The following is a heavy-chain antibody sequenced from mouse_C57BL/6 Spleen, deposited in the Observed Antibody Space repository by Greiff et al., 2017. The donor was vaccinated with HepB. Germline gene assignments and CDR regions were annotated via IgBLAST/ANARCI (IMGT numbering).Heavy chain of an antibody. D-gene: IGHD1-3*01. J-gene: IGHJ3*01. CDR2: ISYDGSN. CDR1: GYSITSGYY. CDR3: AREGSTLFAY. Sequence: EVQLQQSGPGLVKPSQSLSLTCSVTGYSITSGYYWNWIRQFPGNKLEWMGYISYDGSNNYNPSLKNRISITRDTSKNQFFLKLNSVTTEDTATYYCAREGSTLFAYWGQGTLVTVSA. V-gene: IGHV3-6*01.